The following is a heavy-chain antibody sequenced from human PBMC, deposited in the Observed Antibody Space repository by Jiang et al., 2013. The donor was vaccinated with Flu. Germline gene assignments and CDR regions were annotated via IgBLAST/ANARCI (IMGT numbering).Heavy chain of an antibody. D-gene: IGHD5-18*01. CDR2: IKQDGSEK. V-gene: IGHV3-7*03. Sequence: QLVESGGGVVQPGRSLRLSCAASGFTFSSFWMSWVRQAPGKGLEWVANIKQDGSEKYYVDSVRGRFTISRDNAKNSLYLQMNSLRAEDTAVYYCARADSYGYERGDAFDIWGQGTMVTVSS. J-gene: IGHJ3*02. CDR1: GFTFSSFW. CDR3: ARADSYGYERGDAFDI.